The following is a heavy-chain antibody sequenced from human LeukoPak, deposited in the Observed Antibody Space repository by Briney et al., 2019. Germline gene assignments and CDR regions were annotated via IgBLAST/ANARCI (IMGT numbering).Heavy chain of an antibody. D-gene: IGHD2-2*01. V-gene: IGHV4-34*01. CDR1: GGSFSGYY. Sequence: PSETLSLTCAVYGGSFSGYYWSWIRQPPGKGLEWIGEINHSGSTNYNPSLKSRVTISVDTSKNQFSLKLSSVTAADTAVYYCARGVGRGRYQLLSRWFDPWGQGTLVTVSS. CDR2: INHSGST. J-gene: IGHJ5*02. CDR3: ARGVGRGRYQLLSRWFDP.